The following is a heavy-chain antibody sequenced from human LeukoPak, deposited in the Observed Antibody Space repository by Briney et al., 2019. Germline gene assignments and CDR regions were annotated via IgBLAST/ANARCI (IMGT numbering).Heavy chain of an antibody. CDR2: IKPDGTTK. CDR3: ARSIPYGTTWYGRSDY. CDR1: GFPFSSYS. V-gene: IGHV3-7*03. D-gene: IGHD6-13*01. J-gene: IGHJ4*02. Sequence: PGGSLRLSCAASGFPFSSYSMTWVRQAPGKGLEWVANIKPDGTTKFYVDSVKGRFTISRDNAFNSLYLQMNSLRAEDTAIYYCARSIPYGTTWYGRSDYWGQGTLVTVSS.